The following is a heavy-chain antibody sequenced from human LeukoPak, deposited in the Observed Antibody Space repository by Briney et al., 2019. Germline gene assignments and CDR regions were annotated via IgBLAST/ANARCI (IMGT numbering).Heavy chain of an antibody. CDR1: GFTLSSYG. J-gene: IGHJ4*02. CDR2: LRYDGSNK. V-gene: IGHV3-30*02. Sequence: GGSLRLSCAASGFTLSSYGIHWVRQAPGKGLEWVAFLRYDGSNKYYADSVKGRFTISRDNSKNTLYLQMNSLRAEDTAVYYCAKDRGYYDSSGSYYFDYWGQGTLVTVSS. CDR3: AKDRGYYDSSGSYYFDY. D-gene: IGHD3-22*01.